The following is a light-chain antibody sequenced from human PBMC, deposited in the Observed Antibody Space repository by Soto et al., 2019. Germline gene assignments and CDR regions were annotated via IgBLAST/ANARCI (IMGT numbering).Light chain of an antibody. CDR3: QPRSNWPQT. V-gene: IGKV3-11*01. CDR2: DAS. CDR1: QSVSSY. Sequence: EIVLTQSPATLSLSPGERATLSCRASQSVSSYLAWYQQKPGQAPRLLIYDASNRATGIPARFSGSGSGTDFTLTISSLEPEDFAVYYCQPRSNWPQTCVQGTKV. J-gene: IGKJ1*01.